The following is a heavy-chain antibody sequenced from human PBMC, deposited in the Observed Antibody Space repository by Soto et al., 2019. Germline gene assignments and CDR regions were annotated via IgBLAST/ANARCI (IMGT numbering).Heavy chain of an antibody. CDR3: ARDQRVEYSGSLADAFDI. Sequence: QVPLVQSGAEVKKPGSSVKVSCKASGGTFSSYAISWVRQAPGQGLEWMGGIIPIFGTANYAQKFQGRVTITADESTSTAYMELSSLRSEDTAVYYCARDQRVEYSGSLADAFDIWGQGTMVTVSS. V-gene: IGHV1-69*01. CDR2: IIPIFGTA. D-gene: IGHD1-26*01. J-gene: IGHJ3*02. CDR1: GGTFSSYA.